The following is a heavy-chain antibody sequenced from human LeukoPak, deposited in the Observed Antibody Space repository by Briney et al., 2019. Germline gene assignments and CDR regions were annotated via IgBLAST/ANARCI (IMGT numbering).Heavy chain of an antibody. Sequence: ASVKVSCKASGYTFTSYGISWVRQAPGQGLEWMGWISAYNGDTKYAQKVQGRVTLTTDTSTRTAYMELRSLRSDDTAVYYCARDPSNTSGYQIYFDYWGQGTLVTVSS. D-gene: IGHD3-22*01. V-gene: IGHV1-18*01. CDR1: GYTFTSYG. CDR3: ARDPSNTSGYQIYFDY. J-gene: IGHJ4*02. CDR2: ISAYNGDT.